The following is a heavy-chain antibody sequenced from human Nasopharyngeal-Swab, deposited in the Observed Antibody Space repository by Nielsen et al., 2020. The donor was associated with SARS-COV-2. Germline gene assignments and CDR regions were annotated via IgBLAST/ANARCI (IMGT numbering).Heavy chain of an antibody. V-gene: IGHV3-48*04. CDR3: AALTPVDY. CDR2: ISSSGSTI. Sequence: GESLKISCAASGFTFSSYAMSWVRQAPGKGLEWVSYISSSGSTIYYADSVKGRFTISRDNAKNSLYLQMNSLRAEDTAVYYCAALTPVDYWGQGTLVTVSS. CDR1: GFTFSSYA. J-gene: IGHJ4*02.